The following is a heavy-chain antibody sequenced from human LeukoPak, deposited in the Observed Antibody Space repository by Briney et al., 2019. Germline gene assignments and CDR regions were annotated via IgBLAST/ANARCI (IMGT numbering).Heavy chain of an antibody. V-gene: IGHV3-33*01. Sequence: GGSLRLSCAASGFTFSTYGMHWVRQAPGKGLEWVAVIWYDGSIKYYADSVKGRFTISRDNSKNTLYLQMNNLRAEDTAVYYCARAVGPFDIWGQGTLVIVSS. CDR2: IWYDGSIK. CDR3: ARAVGPFDI. J-gene: IGHJ3*02. CDR1: GFTFSTYG.